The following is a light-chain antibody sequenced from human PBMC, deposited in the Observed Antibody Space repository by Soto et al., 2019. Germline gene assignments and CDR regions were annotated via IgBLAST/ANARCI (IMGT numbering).Light chain of an antibody. CDR2: VNS. J-gene: IGLJ1*01. Sequence: QSVLTQPASVSGSPGQSITSSCTGTSSDVGDYKYVSWYQQHPDKAPKLIIFVNSNRPSGVSNRFSGSKSGNTASLTISGLQAEDEADYYCSSYTSSDTPYVFGTGTKLTVL. CDR1: SSDVGDYKY. V-gene: IGLV2-14*01. CDR3: SSYTSSDTPYV.